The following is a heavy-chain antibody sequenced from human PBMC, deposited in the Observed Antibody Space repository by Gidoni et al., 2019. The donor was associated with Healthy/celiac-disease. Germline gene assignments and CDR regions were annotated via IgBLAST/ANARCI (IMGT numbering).Heavy chain of an antibody. CDR2: ISGSGGST. Sequence: EVQLLESGGGLVQPGGSLSLSCAASGFTFTSSALSCVRQAPGKGLEGVSAISGSGGSTYYADSVKGRFTISRDNSKNTLYLQMNSLRAEDTAVYYCAKTPGRSGYSDAFDIWGQGTMVTVSS. CDR1: GFTFTSSA. CDR3: AKTPGRSGYSDAFDI. D-gene: IGHD3-3*01. J-gene: IGHJ3*02. V-gene: IGHV3-23*01.